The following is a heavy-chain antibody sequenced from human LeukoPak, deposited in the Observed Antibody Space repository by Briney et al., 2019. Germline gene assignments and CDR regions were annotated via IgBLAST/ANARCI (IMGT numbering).Heavy chain of an antibody. J-gene: IGHJ4*02. CDR1: GFTYSDYW. Sequence: GGSLRLSCVASGFTYSDYWMSWVRQGPGKGLEWVATIKGDGSVKNYVDSVEGRFTISRDNAKNSVFLQMENLKVKDTALYYCTRRGLHDYWGQGTLVTVSS. V-gene: IGHV3-7*03. CDR3: TRRGLHDY. CDR2: IKGDGSVK. D-gene: IGHD5/OR15-5a*01.